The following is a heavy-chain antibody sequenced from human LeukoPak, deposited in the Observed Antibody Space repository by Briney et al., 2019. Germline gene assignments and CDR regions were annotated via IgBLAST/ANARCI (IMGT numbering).Heavy chain of an antibody. CDR3: ARDRPEYYDSSGSYDAFDI. CDR2: ISSSSSYI. CDR1: GLTVSSYS. Sequence: GGSLRLSCAASGLTVSSYSMNWVRQAPGKGLEWVSSISSSSSYIYYADSVKGRFTISRDNAKNSLYLQMNSLRAEDTAVYYCARDRPEYYDSSGSYDAFDIWGQGTMVTVSS. J-gene: IGHJ3*02. D-gene: IGHD3-22*01. V-gene: IGHV3-21*01.